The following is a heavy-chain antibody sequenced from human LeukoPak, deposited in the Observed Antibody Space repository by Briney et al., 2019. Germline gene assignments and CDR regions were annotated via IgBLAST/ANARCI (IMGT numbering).Heavy chain of an antibody. CDR2: IDPSDSYT. J-gene: IGHJ4*02. D-gene: IGHD3-22*01. CDR3: ARHRDYFDSSGYYMYYFDY. V-gene: IGHV5-10-1*01. CDR1: GYSFTSYW. Sequence: GESLRISFKGSGYSFTSYWISWVRQMPGNGLEWMGRIDPSDSYTNYNPSFQGHVTISDDKSISTAYLQWSSLKASDTAMYYCARHRDYFDSSGYYMYYFDYWGQGTLVTVSS.